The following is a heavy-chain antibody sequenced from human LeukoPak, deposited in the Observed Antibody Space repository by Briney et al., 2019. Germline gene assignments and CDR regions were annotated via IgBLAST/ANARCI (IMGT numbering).Heavy chain of an antibody. CDR1: GFTFTDYW. D-gene: IGHD6-13*01. CDR2: IRQEGNEK. Sequence: VGSLRLSCAVSGFTFTDYWMNWVRQAPGKGLDWVASIRQEGNEKSYMDAVKGRFTISRDNTRDSLYLQMSSLRVEDTAVYYCARDGTAPGLYFDLWGQGTLDTVSS. J-gene: IGHJ4*01. V-gene: IGHV3-7*01. CDR3: ARDGTAPGLYFDL.